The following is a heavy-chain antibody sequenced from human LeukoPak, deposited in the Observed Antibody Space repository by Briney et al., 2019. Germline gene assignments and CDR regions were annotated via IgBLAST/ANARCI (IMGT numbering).Heavy chain of an antibody. V-gene: IGHV3-33*01. CDR2: IWYDGGNK. CDR3: ARDPGSSRLQVVY. J-gene: IGHJ4*02. D-gene: IGHD6-6*01. CDR1: GLPFSTYG. Sequence: GGSLRLSCAASGLPFSTYGMHWVRQAPGKGLEWMAVIWYDGGNKYYAESVKGRFTISRDNSKNTLYLQMNSLRAEDTAVYYCARDPGSSRLQVVYWGQGTLVTVSS.